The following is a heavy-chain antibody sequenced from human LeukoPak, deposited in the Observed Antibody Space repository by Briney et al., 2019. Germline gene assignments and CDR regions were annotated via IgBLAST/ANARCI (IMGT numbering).Heavy chain of an antibody. CDR3: ASPYDSSGYYFSPLGY. CDR1: GFIVSNYV. CDR2: LAYDGSNK. D-gene: IGHD3-22*01. V-gene: IGHV3-30*03. Sequence: GGSLRLSCAASGFIVSNYVMHWVRQTPGKGLEWVAVLAYDGSNKYYADSVKGRFTISRDNSKNTLYLQMNSLRAEDTAVYYCASPYDSSGYYFSPLGYWGQGTLVTVSS. J-gene: IGHJ4*02.